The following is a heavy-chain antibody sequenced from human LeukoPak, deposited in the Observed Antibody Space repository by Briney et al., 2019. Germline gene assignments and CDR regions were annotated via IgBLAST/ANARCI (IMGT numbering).Heavy chain of an antibody. CDR2: IYYSGST. J-gene: IGHJ6*03. CDR3: ARERVDYYYYYMDV. V-gene: IGHV4-59*01. Sequence: PSETLSLTCTVSGGSISSYYWSWIRQPPGKGLEWIGYIYYSGSTNYNPSLKSRVTISEDTSKNQFSLKLSSVTAADTAVYYCARERVDYYYYYMDVWGKGTTVTVSS. CDR1: GGSISSYY.